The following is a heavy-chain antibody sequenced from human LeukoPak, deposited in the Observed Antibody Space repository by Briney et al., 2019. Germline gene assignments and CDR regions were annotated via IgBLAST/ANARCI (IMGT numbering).Heavy chain of an antibody. D-gene: IGHD3-16*01. CDR2: IKQDGSEK. J-gene: IGHJ6*03. V-gene: IGHV3-7*01. CDR3: ARAGELRYMDV. CDR1: GFTFSSYW. Sequence: GGSLRLSCAASGFTFSSYWMSWVRQAPGKGLEWVANIKQDGSEKYYVDSVKGRFTISRDNAKNSLFLQMSSLRADDTAIYYCARAGELRYMDVWGKGTAVTVSS.